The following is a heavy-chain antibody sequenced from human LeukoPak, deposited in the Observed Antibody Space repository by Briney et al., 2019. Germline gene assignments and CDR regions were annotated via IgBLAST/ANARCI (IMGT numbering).Heavy chain of an antibody. Sequence: PGGSRRLSCAASGFTFDDHGMSWVRQAPGKGLEWVSGINWNGGSTGYADSVKGRFTISRDNAKNSLYLQMNSLRVEDTALYHCARPGSGSYSFAFDYWGRGTGDPVSS. CDR3: ARPGSGSYSFAFDY. CDR2: INWNGGST. J-gene: IGHJ4*02. CDR1: GFTFDDHG. D-gene: IGHD1-26*01. V-gene: IGHV3-20*01.